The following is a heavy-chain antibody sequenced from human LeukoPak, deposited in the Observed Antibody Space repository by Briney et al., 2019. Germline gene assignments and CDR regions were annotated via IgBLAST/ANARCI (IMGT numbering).Heavy chain of an antibody. D-gene: IGHD6-19*01. CDR2: VIPMFATA. CDR3: ARHSSNYYYYYMDV. Sequence: SVKVSCKASGGTFSSYAISWVRQAPGQGLEWMGRVIPMFATANYAQKFQGRVTITTYESTSTAYMELSSLRSEDTAMYYCARHSSNYYYYYMDVWGKGTTVTVSS. CDR1: GGTFSSYA. V-gene: IGHV1-69*05. J-gene: IGHJ6*03.